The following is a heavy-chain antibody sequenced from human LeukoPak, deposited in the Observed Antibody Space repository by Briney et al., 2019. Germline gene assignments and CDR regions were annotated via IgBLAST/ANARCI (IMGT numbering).Heavy chain of an antibody. CDR2: INHSGST. V-gene: IGHV4-34*01. J-gene: IGHJ3*02. CDR1: GGSFSGYY. Sequence: PSETLSLTCAVYGGSFSGYYWSWIRQPPGKGLEWIGEINHSGSTNYNPSLKSRVTISVHTSKNQFSLKLSSVTAADTAIYYCVSGTLTRNAFDIWGQGTMVTVSS. D-gene: IGHD3-9*01. CDR3: VSGTLTRNAFDI.